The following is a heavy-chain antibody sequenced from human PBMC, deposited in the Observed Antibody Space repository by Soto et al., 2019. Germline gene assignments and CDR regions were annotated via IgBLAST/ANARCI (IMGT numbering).Heavy chain of an antibody. J-gene: IGHJ5*02. CDR1: GFTFDNCG. V-gene: IGHV3-9*01. CDR3: VQGRYPTMATPLDH. D-gene: IGHD1-1*01. CDR2: ISWDSGTI. Sequence: GGSLRLSCSASGFTFDNCGMHWVRQAPGKGLEWVSGISWDSGTIGYADSVKGRFTISRDDAKNSLYLQMNSLRREDTALYYCVQGRYPTMATPLDHWGQGTLVTVSS.